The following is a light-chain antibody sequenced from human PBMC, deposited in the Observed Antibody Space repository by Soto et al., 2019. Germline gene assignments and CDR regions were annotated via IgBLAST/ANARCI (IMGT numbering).Light chain of an antibody. CDR2: DVS. CDR1: SSDVGGYNF. J-gene: IGLJ2*01. CDR3: SSYAGSDKVL. V-gene: IGLV2-8*01. Sequence: QSALTQPASSSGSPGQSVTISCTGTSSDVGGYNFVSWYQQHPGKAPKLMIYDVSKRPSGVPDRFSGSKSGNTASLTVSGLQAEDEADYYCSSYAGSDKVLFGGGTQLTVL.